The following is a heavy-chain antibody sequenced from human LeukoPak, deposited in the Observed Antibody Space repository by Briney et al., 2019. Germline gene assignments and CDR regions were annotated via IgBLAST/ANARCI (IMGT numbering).Heavy chain of an antibody. V-gene: IGHV3-23*01. CDR3: TKGRTSGFYSHFEY. CDR2: IGGSGGST. CDR1: GLTFSSYD. J-gene: IGHJ4*02. D-gene: IGHD3-22*01. Sequence: GGSLRLSCAASGLTFSSYDMSWVRQAPGKRLDWVSVIGGSGGSTNYADSVKGRFTFSGDTSRNILYLQMNSLRPEDTAVYYCTKGRTSGFYSHFEYWGQGTLVTVSS.